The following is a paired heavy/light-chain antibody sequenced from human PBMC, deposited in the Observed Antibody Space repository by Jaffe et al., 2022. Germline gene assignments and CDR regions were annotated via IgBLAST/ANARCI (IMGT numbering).Heavy chain of an antibody. V-gene: IGHV3-23*01. CDR3: AKATAGLGYCSSTSCYGWSY. J-gene: IGHJ4*02. CDR2: ISGSGGST. D-gene: IGHD2-2*01. CDR1: GFTFSSYA. Sequence: EVQLLESGGGLVQPGGSLRLSCAASGFTFSSYAMSWVRQAPGKGLEWVSAISGSGGSTYYADSVKGRFTISRDNSKNTLYLQMNSLRAEDTAVYYCAKATAGLGYCSSTSCYGWSYWGQGTLVTVSS.
Light chain of an antibody. CDR1: QSISSY. V-gene: IGKV1-39*01. CDR2: AAS. CDR3: QQSYSTRYT. J-gene: IGKJ2*01. Sequence: DIQMTQSPSSLSASVGDRVTITCRASQSISSYLNWYQQKPGKAPKLLIYAASSLQSGVPSRFSGSGSGTDFTLTISSLQPEDFATYYCQQSYSTRYTFGQGTKLEIK.